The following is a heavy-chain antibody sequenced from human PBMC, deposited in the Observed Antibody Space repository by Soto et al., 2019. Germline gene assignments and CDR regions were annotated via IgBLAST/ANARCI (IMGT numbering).Heavy chain of an antibody. CDR2: IIPIFGTA. D-gene: IGHD2-21*02. Sequence: QVQLVQSGAEVKKPGSSVKVSCKASGGTFSSYAISWVRQAPGQGLEWMGGIIPIFGTANYAQKFQGRVTITEEESTTTANMELSSLRCEDRAVNYCAREGGGEDCGGDCYNDYWGQGTLVTVSS. V-gene: IGHV1-69*01. CDR1: GGTFSSYA. CDR3: AREGGGEDCGGDCYNDY. J-gene: IGHJ4*02.